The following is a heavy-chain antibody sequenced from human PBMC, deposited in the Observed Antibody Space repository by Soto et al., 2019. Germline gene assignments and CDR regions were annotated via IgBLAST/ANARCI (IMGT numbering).Heavy chain of an antibody. Sequence: PSETLSLTCTVSGGSISSSSYYWGWIRQPPGKGLEWIGSIYYSGSTYYNPSLKSRVTISVDTSKNQFSLKLSSVTAADTAVYYCARRVGATLDYWGQGTLVTVSS. CDR1: GGSISSSSYY. CDR3: ARRVGATLDY. V-gene: IGHV4-39*01. D-gene: IGHD1-26*01. J-gene: IGHJ4*02. CDR2: IYYSGST.